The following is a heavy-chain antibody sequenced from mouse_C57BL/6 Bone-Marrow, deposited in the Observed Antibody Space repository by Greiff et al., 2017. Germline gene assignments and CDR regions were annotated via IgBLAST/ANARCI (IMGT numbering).Heavy chain of an antibody. D-gene: IGHD2-10*02. Sequence: EVQLVESGGGLVKPGGSLKLSCAASGFTFSSYSMSWVRPTPEKRLELVSTLSDGGSYTYYPDNVKGRFTLSRDNAKNHLYLQMSHLKSEDTAMYYCAREGYDYYAMDYWGQGTSVTVSS. CDR2: LSDGGSYT. V-gene: IGHV5-4*01. CDR1: GFTFSSYS. CDR3: AREGYDYYAMDY. J-gene: IGHJ4*01.